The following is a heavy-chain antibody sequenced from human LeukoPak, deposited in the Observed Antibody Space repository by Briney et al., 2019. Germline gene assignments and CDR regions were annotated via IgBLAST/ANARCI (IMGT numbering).Heavy chain of an antibody. Sequence: PGGSLRLSCAASGFTFSSYAMHWVRQAPGKGLEWVAVISYDGSNKYYADSVKGRFTISRDNSKNTLYLQMNSLRAEDTAVYYCARRHSSSSVYYYYGMDVWGQGTTVTVSS. D-gene: IGHD6-6*01. CDR2: ISYDGSNK. V-gene: IGHV3-30-3*01. CDR3: ARRHSSSSVYYYYGMDV. CDR1: GFTFSSYA. J-gene: IGHJ6*02.